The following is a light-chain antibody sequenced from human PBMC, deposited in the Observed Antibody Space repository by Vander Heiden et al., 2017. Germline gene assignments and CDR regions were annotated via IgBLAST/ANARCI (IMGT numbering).Light chain of an antibody. CDR1: SGHSSYA. CDR3: QTWGTGIRVV. J-gene: IGLJ2*01. V-gene: IGLV4-69*01. CDR2: LKSDGSH. Sequence: HLVLPHSPSLSSSLLASVKLTGTRSSGHSSYAIGWHQQQPEKGPRYLMKLKSDGSHSKGDGIPDRFSGSSSGAERYLTISSLQSEDEADYYCQTWGTGIRVVFGGGTKLTVL.